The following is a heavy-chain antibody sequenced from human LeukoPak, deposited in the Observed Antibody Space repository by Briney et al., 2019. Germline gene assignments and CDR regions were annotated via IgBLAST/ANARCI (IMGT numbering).Heavy chain of an antibody. CDR2: IRYDGSHQ. J-gene: IGHJ6*03. CDR1: GFTFSSYE. V-gene: IGHV3-30*02. CDR3: ARREGYYYYMAV. Sequence: GSLRLSCAASGFTFSSYEMNWVRQAPGKGLEWVTFIRYDGSHQYYTDSVMGRFTISRDNSKNTLYLQMSSLRVDDTAVYYCARREGYYYYMAVWGKGTTVTISS.